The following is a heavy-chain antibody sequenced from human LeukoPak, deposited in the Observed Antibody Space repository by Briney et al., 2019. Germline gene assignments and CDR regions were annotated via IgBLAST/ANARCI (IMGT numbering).Heavy chain of an antibody. V-gene: IGHV3-23*01. CDR1: EFTFVNYV. D-gene: IGHD3-3*01. J-gene: IGHJ4*02. CDR3: AKVRLSYDFWSGYEAPFDY. Sequence: PGGSLRLSCAASEFTFVNYVMTWVRQAPGKGLEWVSSISGSDGTTFYADSVKGRFTISRDNSKNTLYLQMNSLRSEDTAVYYCAKVRLSYDFWSGYEAPFDYWGQGTLVTVSS. CDR2: ISGSDGTT.